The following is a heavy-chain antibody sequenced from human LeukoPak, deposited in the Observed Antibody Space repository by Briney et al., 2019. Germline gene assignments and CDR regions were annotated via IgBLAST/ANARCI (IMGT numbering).Heavy chain of an antibody. CDR3: VSFYETY. Sequence: GGPLRLSCAASGNYWMHLVRQVPGKGLVWVSHINSDGSWTSYADSVKGRFTISKDNAKNTVYLQMNSLRAEDTAVYYCVSFYETYWGRGTLVTVSS. J-gene: IGHJ4*02. CDR1: GNYW. D-gene: IGHD2/OR15-2a*01. CDR2: INSDGSWT. V-gene: IGHV3-74*01.